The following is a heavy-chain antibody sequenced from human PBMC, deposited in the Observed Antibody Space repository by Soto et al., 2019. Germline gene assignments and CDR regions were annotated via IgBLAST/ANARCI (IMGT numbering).Heavy chain of an antibody. D-gene: IGHD2-2*01. J-gene: IGHJ5*02. CDR2: VKSRAYGGTT. CDR3: TRGAGYCRSASCWNWFNP. Sequence: CMGLGCTACGFRFGDYPMAGFRPDPGKGLEWVGFVKSRAYGGTTEYAASVKGRFTISRDDSNSVAYLQMNSLKTEGTAVYYCTRGAGYCRSASCWNWFNPCGQGTLVTVS. V-gene: IGHV3-49*03. CDR1: GFRFGDYP.